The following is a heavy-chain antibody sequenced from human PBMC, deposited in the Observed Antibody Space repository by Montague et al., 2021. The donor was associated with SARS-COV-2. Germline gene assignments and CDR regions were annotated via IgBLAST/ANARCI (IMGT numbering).Heavy chain of an antibody. Sequence: CAISGDSVSGNRAAWNWIRHSPSIDLEWLGRTCYRSKWFHDYAISVKSRIIINPDTSKNQFSLQLNSVTPEDTDVYYCANFAVSGTTADDWGQGILVTVSS. J-gene: IGHJ4*01. CDR2: TCYRSKWFH. CDR3: ANFAVSGTTADD. V-gene: IGHV6-1*01. D-gene: IGHD1-14*01. CDR1: GDSVSGNRAA.